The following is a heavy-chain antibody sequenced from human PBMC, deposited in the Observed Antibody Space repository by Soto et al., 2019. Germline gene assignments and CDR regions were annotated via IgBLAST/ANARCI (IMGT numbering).Heavy chain of an antibody. CDR1: SGSFSGYY. Sequence: QVQLQQWGAELLKPSETLSLTCAVYSGSFSGYYWSWIRQPPGKGLEWIGEINHSGSTNYNPSLKSRVTISVDTSKNQFSLKLSSVTAADTAVYYCARGLCTNGVCSLNWGQGTLVTVSS. CDR2: INHSGST. D-gene: IGHD2-8*01. J-gene: IGHJ4*02. CDR3: ARGLCTNGVCSLN. V-gene: IGHV4-34*02.